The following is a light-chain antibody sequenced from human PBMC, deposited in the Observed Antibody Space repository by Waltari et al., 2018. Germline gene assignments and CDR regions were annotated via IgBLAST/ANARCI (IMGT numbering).Light chain of an antibody. V-gene: IGLV2-11*01. CDR2: DVS. CDR1: SHDLGGSHY. CDR3: CSYAGSYTWV. J-gene: IGLJ1*01. Sequence: QSSLTQPRSVSVSPGQSVTISCTRPSHDLGGSHYVSWYKQHPGKAPKLMIYDVSKRPSGVPDRFSGSKSGNTASLTISGLQAEDEADYYCCSYAGSYTWVFGTGTKVTVL.